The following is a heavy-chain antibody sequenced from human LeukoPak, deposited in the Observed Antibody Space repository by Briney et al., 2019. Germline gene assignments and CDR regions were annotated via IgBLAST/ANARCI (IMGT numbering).Heavy chain of an antibody. Sequence: SETLSLTCTVSGGSISSYYWSWIRQPAGKGLEWIGRIYTSGSTNYNPSLKSRVTMSVDTSKNQFSLKLSSVTAADTAVYYCAREGYYYDSSGYYGFDYWGQGTLVTVSS. CDR2: IYTSGST. V-gene: IGHV4-4*07. D-gene: IGHD3-22*01. CDR1: GGSISSYY. J-gene: IGHJ4*02. CDR3: AREGYYYDSSGYYGFDY.